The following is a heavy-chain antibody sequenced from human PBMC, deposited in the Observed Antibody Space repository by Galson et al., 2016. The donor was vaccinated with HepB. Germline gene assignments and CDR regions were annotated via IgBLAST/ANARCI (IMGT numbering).Heavy chain of an antibody. CDR3: ARDRFCSNTRCYGWLDP. J-gene: IGHJ5*02. D-gene: IGHD2-2*01. CDR1: GFTTSSYG. Sequence: SLRLSCAASGFTTSSYGIHWVRQVPGKALEWVALIWHDGSNKFYADSVKGRFTTSRDNSKNTLYLQMNSLTVEDTAVYYCARDRFCSNTRCYGWLDPWGQGTLVTVSS. V-gene: IGHV3-33*08. CDR2: IWHDGSNK.